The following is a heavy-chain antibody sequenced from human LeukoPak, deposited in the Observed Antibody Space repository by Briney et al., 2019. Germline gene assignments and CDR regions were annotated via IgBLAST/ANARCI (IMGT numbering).Heavy chain of an antibody. Sequence: SETLSLTCAVYGGSFSGYYWNWVRQSPGKGLEWIGEINHRGSTNFNPSLKRRVTISADTTNSQLSLKLSTVTAADTAVYYSAGARGVPTGVRPFDYGGQGTLVAVSS. CDR2: INHRGST. D-gene: IGHD3-10*01. CDR3: AGARGVPTGVRPFDY. J-gene: IGHJ4*02. CDR1: GGSFSGYY. V-gene: IGHV4-34*01.